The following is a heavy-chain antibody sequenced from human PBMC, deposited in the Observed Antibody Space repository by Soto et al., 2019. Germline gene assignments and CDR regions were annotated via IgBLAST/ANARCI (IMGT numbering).Heavy chain of an antibody. Sequence: PSQTLSLTCAISGDSVSSNSAAWNWNRQSPSRGLEWLGRTYYRSKWYNDYAVSVKSRITINPDTSKNQFSLQLNSVTPEGTAVYYCARDLYDILTGYPDYYYYGMDVWGQGTTVTVSS. CDR1: GDSVSSNSAA. D-gene: IGHD3-9*01. V-gene: IGHV6-1*01. CDR2: TYYRSKWYN. J-gene: IGHJ6*02. CDR3: ARDLYDILTGYPDYYYYGMDV.